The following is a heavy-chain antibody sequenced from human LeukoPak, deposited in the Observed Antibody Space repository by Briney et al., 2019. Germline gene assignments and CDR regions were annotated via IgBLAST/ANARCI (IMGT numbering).Heavy chain of an antibody. D-gene: IGHD3-22*01. CDR3: VLYYYDSSGYFCVV. CDR2: IIPIFGTA. Sequence: SVKVSCKASGGTFSSYAISWVRQAPGQGLEWMGGIIPIFGTANYAQKFQGRVTITTDESTSTAYMELSSLRSEDTAVYCCVLYYYDSSGYFCVVWGQGTLVSVSS. V-gene: IGHV1-69*05. J-gene: IGHJ4*02. CDR1: GGTFSSYA.